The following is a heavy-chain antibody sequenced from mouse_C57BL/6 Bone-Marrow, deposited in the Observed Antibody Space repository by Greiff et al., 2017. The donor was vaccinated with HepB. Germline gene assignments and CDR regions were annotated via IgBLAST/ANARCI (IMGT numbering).Heavy chain of an antibody. J-gene: IGHJ2*01. D-gene: IGHD1-1*01. V-gene: IGHV3-6*01. CDR1: GYSITSGYY. CDR2: ISYDGSN. Sequence: EVQLQESGPGLVKPSQSLSLTCSVTGYSITSGYYWNWIRQFPGNKLEWMGYISYDGSNNYNPSLKNRISITRDTSKNQFFLKLNSVTTEDTATYYCAIYYYGSFDYWGQGTTLTVSS. CDR3: AIYYYGSFDY.